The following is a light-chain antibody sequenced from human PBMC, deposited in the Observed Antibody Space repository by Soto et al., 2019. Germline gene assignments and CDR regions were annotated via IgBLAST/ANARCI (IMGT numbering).Light chain of an antibody. CDR3: QQYINRSPIT. CDR1: QSVRSN. Sequence: EVVMTQSPSSLSASPGERVTLSCRASQSVRSNLACYQQKPGQSPRLLIYGASTMATGIPARFSGSGSGTEFTLTISSLQSEDFAAYYCQQYINRSPITFGQGTRLEIK. CDR2: GAS. J-gene: IGKJ5*01. V-gene: IGKV3-15*01.